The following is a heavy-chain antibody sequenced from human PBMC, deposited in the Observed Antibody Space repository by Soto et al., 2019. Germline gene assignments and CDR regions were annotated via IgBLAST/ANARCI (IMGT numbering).Heavy chain of an antibody. D-gene: IGHD6-13*01. Sequence: QVQLVESGGGVVQPGRSLRLSCAASGFTFNNYGMHWVRQAPGKGLEWLAVIWNDGSNSSYANSVKGRFTSSRDNSKNTLCLQMSTLGADDTAVYYCARRQIPPPTRGAANARGGMDVWGQGTTVTVSS. V-gene: IGHV3-33*01. CDR3: ARRQIPPPTRGAANARGGMDV. CDR2: IWNDGSNS. CDR1: GFTFNNYG. J-gene: IGHJ6*02.